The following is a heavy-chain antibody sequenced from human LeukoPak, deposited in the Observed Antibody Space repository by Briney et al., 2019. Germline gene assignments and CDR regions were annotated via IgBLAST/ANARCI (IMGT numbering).Heavy chain of an antibody. CDR3: AKLAAAGTSPALDY. Sequence: PGGSLRLSCAASGFTFSSYGMHWVRQAPGEGLEWVAVISYDGSNKYYADSVKGRFTISRDNSKNTLYLQMNSLRAEDTAVYYCAKLAAAGTSPALDYWGQGTLVTVSS. V-gene: IGHV3-30*18. CDR1: GFTFSSYG. D-gene: IGHD6-13*01. CDR2: ISYDGSNK. J-gene: IGHJ4*02.